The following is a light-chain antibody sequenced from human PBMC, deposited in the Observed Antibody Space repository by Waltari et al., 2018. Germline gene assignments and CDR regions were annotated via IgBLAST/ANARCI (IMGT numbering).Light chain of an antibody. Sequence: QSVLTQPPSASGTPGQRVTISCSGRSSNIGSNTVNWYQQLPGTPPKLLIYSNNQRPSGVPDRFSGSKSGTSASLAISGLRSEDEADYYCATWDDSLKGPVFGGGTKLTVL. V-gene: IGLV1-44*01. CDR2: SNN. CDR1: SSNIGSNT. J-gene: IGLJ2*01. CDR3: ATWDDSLKGPV.